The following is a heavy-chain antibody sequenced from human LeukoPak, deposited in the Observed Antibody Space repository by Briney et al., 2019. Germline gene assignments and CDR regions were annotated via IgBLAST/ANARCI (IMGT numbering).Heavy chain of an antibody. Sequence: WVRQAPGKGLEWIGSIYYSGSTYYNPSLKSRVTISVDTSKNQFSLKLSSVTAADTAVFYCARHRGCSGGSCYRYFDYWGQGTLVTVSS. V-gene: IGHV4-39*01. CDR3: ARHRGCSGGSCYRYFDY. CDR2: IYYSGST. D-gene: IGHD2-15*01. J-gene: IGHJ4*02.